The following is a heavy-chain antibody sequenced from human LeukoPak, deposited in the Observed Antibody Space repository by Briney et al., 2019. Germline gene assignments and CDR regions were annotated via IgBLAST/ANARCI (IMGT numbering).Heavy chain of an antibody. CDR3: AKVGLRYYDFWSGYPNDAFDI. CDR2: IRYDGSNK. V-gene: IGHV3-30*02. Sequence: PGGSLRLSCAASGFTFSSYGMHWVRQAPGKGLEWVAFIRYDGSNKYYADSVKGRFTIPRDNSKNTLYLQMNSLRAEGTAVYYCAKVGLRYYDFWSGYPNDAFDIWGQGTMVTVSS. J-gene: IGHJ3*02. CDR1: GFTFSSYG. D-gene: IGHD3-3*01.